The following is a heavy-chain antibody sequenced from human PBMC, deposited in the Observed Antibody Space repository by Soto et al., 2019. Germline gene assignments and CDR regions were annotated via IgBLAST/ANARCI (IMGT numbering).Heavy chain of an antibody. CDR1: GFTFDDYA. CDR2: ISWNSGSI. CDR3: AKDNGQQLVGGDFQH. V-gene: IGHV3-9*01. D-gene: IGHD6-13*01. J-gene: IGHJ1*01. Sequence: EVQLVESGGGLVQPGRSLRLSCAASGFTFDDYAMHWVRQAPGKGLEWVSGISWNSGSIDYADSVKGRFTISRDNAKNSLYLQMNSLRAEDTALYYCAKDNGQQLVGGDFQHWGQGTLVTVSS.